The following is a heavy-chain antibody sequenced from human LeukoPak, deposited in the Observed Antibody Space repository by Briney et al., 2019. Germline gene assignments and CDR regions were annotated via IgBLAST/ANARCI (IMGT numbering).Heavy chain of an antibody. CDR2: ISSSGSTI. CDR3: ARDREVWIAAAGTGYFDY. Sequence: PGGSLRLSCAASGFTFSDYYMSWIRQAPGKGLEWVSYISSSGSTIYYADSVKGRFTISRDNAKNSLYLQMNGLRAEDTAVYYCARDREVWIAAAGTGYFDYWGQGTLVTVSS. V-gene: IGHV3-11*01. J-gene: IGHJ4*02. CDR1: GFTFSDYY. D-gene: IGHD6-13*01.